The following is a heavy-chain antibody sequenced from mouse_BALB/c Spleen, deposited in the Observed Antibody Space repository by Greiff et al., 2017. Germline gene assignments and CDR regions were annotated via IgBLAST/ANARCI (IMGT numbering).Heavy chain of an antibody. D-gene: IGHD2-2*01. CDR1: GFAFSSYD. Sequence: DVQLVESGGGLVKPGGSLKLSCAASGFAFSSYDMSWVRQTTEKRLEWVAHISSGGGSTYYPDTVKGRFTISRDNAKNTLYLQMSSLKSEDTAMYYCARQGGYDGFAYWGRGTMVTVSA. J-gene: IGHJ3*01. CDR2: ISSGGGST. V-gene: IGHV5-12-1*01. CDR3: ARQGGYDGFAY.